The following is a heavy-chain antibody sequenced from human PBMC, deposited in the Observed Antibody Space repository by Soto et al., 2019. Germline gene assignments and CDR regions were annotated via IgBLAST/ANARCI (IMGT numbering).Heavy chain of an antibody. CDR2: FDPEDGET. D-gene: IGHD3-9*01. Sequence: ASVKVSCKVSGYTLTELSMHWVRQAPGKGLEWMGGFDPEDGETIYAQKFQGRVTMTEDTSTDTAYMELSSLRSEDTAVYYCATPRPVLRYFDWLPDAFDIWGQGTMVTVSS. J-gene: IGHJ3*02. CDR1: GYTLTELS. V-gene: IGHV1-24*01. CDR3: ATPRPVLRYFDWLPDAFDI.